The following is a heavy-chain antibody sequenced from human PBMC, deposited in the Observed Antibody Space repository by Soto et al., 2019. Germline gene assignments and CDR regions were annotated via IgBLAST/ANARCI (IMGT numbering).Heavy chain of an antibody. CDR1: GFTFSNYG. Sequence: QVLLVESGGGVVQPGRSLRLSCAGSGFTFSNYGLHWVRQAPGKGLDWVSFISFDGSHKYYADSVKGRFTISRDNSNNMLYLQMESLTTEDTAVYYCAKDGAPRYCSRSSCHPAGAYWGQGTLVPVSS. D-gene: IGHD2-15*01. V-gene: IGHV3-30*18. J-gene: IGHJ4*02. CDR2: ISFDGSHK. CDR3: AKDGAPRYCSRSSCHPAGAY.